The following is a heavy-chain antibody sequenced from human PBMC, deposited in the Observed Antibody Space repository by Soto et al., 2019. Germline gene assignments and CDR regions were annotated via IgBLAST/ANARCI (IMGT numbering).Heavy chain of an antibody. Sequence: GESLKISLKGSGYSFAGYWITWVRQKAGKGREWMGRIDPSDSQTYYSPSFRGHVTISVTKSITTVFLQWSSLRASDTAMYYCARQIYDSDTGPNFQYYFDSWGQGTPVTVSS. CDR1: GYSFAGYW. CDR2: IDPSDSQT. D-gene: IGHD3-22*01. J-gene: IGHJ4*02. V-gene: IGHV5-10-1*01. CDR3: ARQIYDSDTGPNFQYYFDS.